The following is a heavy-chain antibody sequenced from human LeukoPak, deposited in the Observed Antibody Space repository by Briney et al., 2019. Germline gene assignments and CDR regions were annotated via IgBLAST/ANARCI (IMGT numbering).Heavy chain of an antibody. V-gene: IGHV4-39*07. CDR2: IYYSGST. Sequence: SETLSLTCTVSGGSISSSSYYWGWIRQPPGKGLEWIGSIYYSGSTCYNPSLKSRVTISVDTSKNQFSLKLSSVTAADTAVYYCAGGYSYGYDYWGQGTLVTVSS. D-gene: IGHD5-18*01. CDR3: AGGYSYGYDY. CDR1: GGSISSSSYY. J-gene: IGHJ4*02.